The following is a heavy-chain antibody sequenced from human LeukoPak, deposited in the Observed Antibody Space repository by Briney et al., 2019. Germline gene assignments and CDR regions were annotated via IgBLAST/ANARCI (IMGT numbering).Heavy chain of an antibody. Sequence: TGGSLRLSCAASGFTFSSYSMNWVRQAPGKGLEWVASISSGGSYIDYADSVKVRFTISRDDAENSLYLQMNSLRAEDTAVCYCARVRVVAGLDYWGQGTLVTVSS. V-gene: IGHV3-21*01. CDR1: GFTFSSYS. CDR2: ISSGGSYI. CDR3: ARVRVVAGLDY. J-gene: IGHJ4*02. D-gene: IGHD2-15*01.